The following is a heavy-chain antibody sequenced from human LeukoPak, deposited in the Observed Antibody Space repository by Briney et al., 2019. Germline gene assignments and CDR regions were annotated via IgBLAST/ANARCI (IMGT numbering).Heavy chain of an antibody. CDR3: AKSRVGYVALDY. Sequence: GGSLRLPCAASGFTFSSYAMSWVRQAPGKGLEWVSAISGSGGSTYYADSVKGRFTISRDNSKNTLYLQMNSRRAEDTAVYYCAKSRVGYVALDYWGQGTLVTVSS. J-gene: IGHJ4*02. CDR2: ISGSGGST. D-gene: IGHD5-12*01. CDR1: GFTFSSYA. V-gene: IGHV3-23*01.